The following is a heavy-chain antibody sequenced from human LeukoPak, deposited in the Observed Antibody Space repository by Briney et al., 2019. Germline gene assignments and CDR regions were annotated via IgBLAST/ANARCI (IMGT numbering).Heavy chain of an antibody. D-gene: IGHD1-1*01. CDR1: GFLFSAYY. V-gene: IGHV1-69-2*01. CDR3: TTGRGAYDVFDF. Sequence: VKASCKTSGFLFSAYYMHWVQQAPGKGYRWMGRIDPEDGKSTYAEDFQGRVTLTADMSTDTAYMELSRLTSEDTALYYCTTGRGAYDVFDFWGQGSLVIVSS. CDR2: IDPEDGKS. J-gene: IGHJ4*02.